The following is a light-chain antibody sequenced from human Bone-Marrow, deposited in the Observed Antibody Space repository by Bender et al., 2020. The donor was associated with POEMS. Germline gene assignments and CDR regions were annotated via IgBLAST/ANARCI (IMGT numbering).Light chain of an antibody. CDR1: SRDVGYFDY. J-gene: IGLJ1*01. CDR2: EVS. V-gene: IGLV2-14*01. Sequence: QSALTQPASVSGSPGQSITISCTGTSRDVGYFDYVSWYQQYPGKAPKLIIYEVSNRPSGVSNRFSGSKSGSTASLTISGLQAEDEADFYCSSYTRSRTLVFGTGTKVTVL. CDR3: SSYTRSRTLV.